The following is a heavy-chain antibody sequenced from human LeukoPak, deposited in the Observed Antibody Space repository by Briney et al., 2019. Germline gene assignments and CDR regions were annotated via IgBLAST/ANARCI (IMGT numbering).Heavy chain of an antibody. D-gene: IGHD6-19*01. J-gene: IGHJ4*02. V-gene: IGHV4-39*07. CDR2: IYYSGST. Sequence: SETLSLTCTVSGGSISSSSYYWGWIRQPPGKGLEWIGSIYYSGSTYYNPSLKSRVTISVDTSKNQFSLKLSSVTAADTAVYYCAREHSSGGLFDYWGQGTLVTVSS. CDR1: GGSISSSSYY. CDR3: AREHSSGGLFDY.